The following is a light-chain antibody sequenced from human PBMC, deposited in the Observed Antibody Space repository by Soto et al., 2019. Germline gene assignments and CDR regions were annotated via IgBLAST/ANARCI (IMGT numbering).Light chain of an antibody. CDR3: QQYDNVLSLT. CDR1: QDISNY. V-gene: IGKV1-33*01. Sequence: DIQMTQSPSSLSASVGDRFTVTCDSSQDISNYLNWDQQKPGKAPKLLIYDASNLETGVPSRFSGSGSGTDFTFTISSLQPEDIATYYCQQYDNVLSLTFGGGTKVDIK. J-gene: IGKJ4*01. CDR2: DAS.